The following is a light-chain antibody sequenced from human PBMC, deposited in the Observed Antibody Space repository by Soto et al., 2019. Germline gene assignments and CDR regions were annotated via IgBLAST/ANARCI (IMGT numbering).Light chain of an antibody. Sequence: QSALTQPASVSGSPGQSITISCTGTSGDIGSYNRVSWYQQHPGKAPKLIIYEVTDRPSGVSNRFSGSKSGNTASLTISGLQAEDEAEYYCASWDESQSGFGLFGGGTKLTVL. J-gene: IGLJ3*02. CDR1: SGDIGSYNR. CDR3: ASWDESQSGFGL. CDR2: EVT. V-gene: IGLV2-14*01.